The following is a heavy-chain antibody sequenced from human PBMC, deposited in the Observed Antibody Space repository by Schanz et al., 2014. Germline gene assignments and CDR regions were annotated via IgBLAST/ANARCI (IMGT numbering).Heavy chain of an antibody. CDR3: AKIGYGGLLNYYIDH. D-gene: IGHD3-16*01. J-gene: IGHJ4*02. V-gene: IGHV3-30*18. CDR2: ISSDETVT. CDR1: GFSFSRYG. Sequence: VQLVESGGGLVQPGRSLRLSCTISGFSFSRYGMHWVRQAPGKGLEWVAVISSDETVTYYVDSVKGRFTISRDNSKNTLYLQMSSLKTEDTAVYYCAKIGYGGLLNYYIDHWGQGTLVTVSS.